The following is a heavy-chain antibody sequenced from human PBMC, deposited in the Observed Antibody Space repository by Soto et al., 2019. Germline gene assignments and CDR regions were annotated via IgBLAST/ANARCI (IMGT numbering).Heavy chain of an antibody. Sequence: SSETLSLTCTVSGDSITGSNWWSWVRQAPGKGLEWIGEIYHRGSTNYNPSLKSRLTISVDKSKNQFSLKLTSVTAADTAVYYCTRVAAAGASAAAGASDFWGQGTLVTVSS. CDR3: TRVAAAGASAAAGASDF. D-gene: IGHD6-13*01. V-gene: IGHV4-4*02. J-gene: IGHJ4*02. CDR2: IYHRGST. CDR1: GDSITGSNW.